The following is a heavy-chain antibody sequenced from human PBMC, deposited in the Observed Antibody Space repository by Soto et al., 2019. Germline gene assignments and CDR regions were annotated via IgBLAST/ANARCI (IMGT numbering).Heavy chain of an antibody. D-gene: IGHD2-2*01. V-gene: IGHV3-48*03. J-gene: IGHJ3*02. CDR1: GFTFSSYE. Sequence: EVQLVESGGGLVQPGGSLRLSCAASGFTFSSYEMNWVRQAPGKGLEWVSYISSSGSTIYYADSVKGRFTISRDNAKNSLYLQMNSLRAEDTAVYYCASAGRYCSSTSCYSDGAFDIWGQGTMVTVSS. CDR3: ASAGRYCSSTSCYSDGAFDI. CDR2: ISSSGSTI.